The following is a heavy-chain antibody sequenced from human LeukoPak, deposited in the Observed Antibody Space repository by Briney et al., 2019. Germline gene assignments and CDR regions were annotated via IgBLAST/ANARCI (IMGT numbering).Heavy chain of an antibody. J-gene: IGHJ5*02. CDR1: NGSISSYY. V-gene: IGHV4-59*12. CDR3: ARVQYYDLWSGYDNWFDP. CDR2: IYYSGST. D-gene: IGHD3-3*01. Sequence: KPSETLSLTCTVSNGSISSYYWSWIRQPSGKGLEWIGYIYYSGSTNYNPSLKSRVTISVDTSKNQFSLKLSSVTAADTAVYYCARVQYYDLWSGYDNWFDPWGQGTLVTVSS.